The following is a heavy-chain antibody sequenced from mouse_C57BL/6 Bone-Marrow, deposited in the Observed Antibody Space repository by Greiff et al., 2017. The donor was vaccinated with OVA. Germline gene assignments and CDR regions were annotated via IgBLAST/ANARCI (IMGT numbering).Heavy chain of an antibody. V-gene: IGHV1-55*01. J-gene: IGHJ2*01. CDR1: GYTFTSYW. Sequence: QVQLQQPGAELVKPGASVKMSCKASGYTFTSYWITWVKQRPGQGLEWIGDIYPGSGSTNYNEKFKGKATLTVDTSSSTAYMQLSSLTSEDSAVYYCARADYRNYRDYFDYWGQGTTLTVSS. D-gene: IGHD2-5*01. CDR2: IYPGSGST. CDR3: ARADYRNYRDYFDY.